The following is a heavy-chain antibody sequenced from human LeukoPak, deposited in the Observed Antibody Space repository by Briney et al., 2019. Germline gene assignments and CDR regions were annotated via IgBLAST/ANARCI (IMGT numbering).Heavy chain of an antibody. CDR3: ARAVGYYDSSIDY. J-gene: IGHJ4*02. D-gene: IGHD3-22*01. Sequence: GGSLRLSCAASGFTFSSYSMNWVRQAPGKGLEWVSYISSSSSTIYYADSVKGRFTISRDNAKNSLYLQMNGLRAEDTAVYYCARAVGYYDSSIDYWGQGILVTISS. CDR2: ISSSSSTI. CDR1: GFTFSSYS. V-gene: IGHV3-48*01.